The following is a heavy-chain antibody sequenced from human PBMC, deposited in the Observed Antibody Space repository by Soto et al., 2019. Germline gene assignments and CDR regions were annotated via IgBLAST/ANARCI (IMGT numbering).Heavy chain of an antibody. Sequence: PSETLSLTCTVSGGSISSSSYYWGWIRQPPGKGLEWIGSIYYSGSTYYNPSLKSRVTISVDTSKNQFSLKLGSVTAADTAVYYCARIRFFEWLTRSSFGMDVWGPGTTVTVSS. CDR3: ARIRFFEWLTRSSFGMDV. J-gene: IGHJ6*02. CDR2: IYYSGST. CDR1: GGSISSSSYY. V-gene: IGHV4-39*01. D-gene: IGHD3-3*01.